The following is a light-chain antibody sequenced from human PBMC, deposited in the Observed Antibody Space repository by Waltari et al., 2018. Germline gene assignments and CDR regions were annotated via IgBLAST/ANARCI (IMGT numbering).Light chain of an antibody. CDR3: SSFTRSDTPLYV. J-gene: IGLJ1*01. V-gene: IGLV2-14*03. CDR1: SSDVGGYDY. Sequence: QSALTQPASVSGSPVQSITISCTGTSSDVGGYDYVSWYHHHPGRAPTLMIYDVRNRPSGVSDRFSGSKSGNTASLTISGLQTEDEADYYCSSFTRSDTPLYVFGTGTKVTVL. CDR2: DVR.